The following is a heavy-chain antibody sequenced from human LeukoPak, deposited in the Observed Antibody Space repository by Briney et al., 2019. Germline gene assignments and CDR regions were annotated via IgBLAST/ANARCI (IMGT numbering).Heavy chain of an antibody. V-gene: IGHV3-30*02. CDR1: GFTFSSYG. CDR2: IRYTGSNK. D-gene: IGHD3-22*01. J-gene: IGHJ4*02. Sequence: GGSLRLSCAASGFTFSSYGMHWVRQAPGKGLEWVAFIRYTGSNKYYADSVKGRFTISRDNSKNTLYLQMDGLRAEDTAVYYCATDGKLGYYDTSGFFPDYWGQGTLVTVSS. CDR3: ATDGKLGYYDTSGFFPDY.